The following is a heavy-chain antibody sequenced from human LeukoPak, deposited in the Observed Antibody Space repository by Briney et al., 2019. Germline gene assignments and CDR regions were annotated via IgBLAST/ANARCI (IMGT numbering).Heavy chain of an antibody. CDR3: AREELLYRGVWFGDDY. CDR2: ISSSSSYI. CDR1: GFTFSSYS. J-gene: IGHJ4*02. D-gene: IGHD3-10*01. V-gene: IGHV3-21*01. Sequence: GGSLRLSCAASGFTFSSYSMNWDRPAPGKGLEWVSSISSSSSYIYYADSVKGRFTISRDNAKNSLYLQMNSLRAEDTAVYYCAREELLYRGVWFGDDYWGQGTLVTVSS.